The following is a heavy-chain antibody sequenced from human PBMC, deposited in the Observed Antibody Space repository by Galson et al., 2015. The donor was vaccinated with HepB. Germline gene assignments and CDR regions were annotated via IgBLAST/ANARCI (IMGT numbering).Heavy chain of an antibody. CDR1: GYTFTSYG. CDR2: ISAYNGNT. V-gene: IGHV1-18*04. D-gene: IGHD2-8*01. Sequence: SVKVSCKASGYTFTSYGISWVRQAPGQGLEWMGWISAYNGNTNYAQKLQGRVTMTTDTSTSTAYMELRSLRSDDTAVYYCARDTPEYIVLMVYAMMVPYGMDVWGQGTTVTVSS. CDR3: ARDTPEYIVLMVYAMMVPYGMDV. J-gene: IGHJ6*02.